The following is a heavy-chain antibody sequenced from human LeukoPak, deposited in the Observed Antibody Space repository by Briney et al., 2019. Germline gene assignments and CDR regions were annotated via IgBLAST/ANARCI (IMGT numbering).Heavy chain of an antibody. Sequence: TSGGSLRLSCAASGFTFSDYYMSWIRQAPGKGLKWVSYISSSSSYTNYADSVKGRFTISRDNAKNSLYLQMNSLRAEDTAVYYCARDWGQWLDYWGQGTLVTVPS. D-gene: IGHD6-19*01. CDR3: ARDWGQWLDY. V-gene: IGHV3-11*06. CDR1: GFTFSDYY. J-gene: IGHJ4*02. CDR2: ISSSSSYT.